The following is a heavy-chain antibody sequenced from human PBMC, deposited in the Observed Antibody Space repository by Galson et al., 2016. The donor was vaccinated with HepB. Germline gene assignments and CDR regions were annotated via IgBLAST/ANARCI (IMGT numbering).Heavy chain of an antibody. D-gene: IGHD2-15*01. J-gene: IGHJ4*02. CDR1: GFIFSSDY. CDR2: IKPDGSRQ. CDR3: ARDSWWLYY. Sequence: SLRLSCAASGFIFSSDYMSWVRQLPGKGLERVAKIKPDGSRQFYVDSVKGRFTISRDNAKNSLYLQMSSLRDEDTAVYYCARDSWWLYYWGQGALVTVSS. V-gene: IGHV3-7*01.